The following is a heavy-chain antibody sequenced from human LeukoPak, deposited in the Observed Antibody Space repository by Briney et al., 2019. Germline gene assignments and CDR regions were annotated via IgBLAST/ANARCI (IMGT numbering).Heavy chain of an antibody. CDR1: GYTFTSYG. D-gene: IGHD3-3*01. Sequence: ASVKVSCKASGYTFTSYGISWVRQAPGQGLEWMGWISAYNGNTNYAQKLQGRVTMTTDTSTSTAYMELRSLRSDDTAVYYCARGRSITIFGVVTHDDAFDIWGQGTTVTVSS. J-gene: IGHJ3*02. CDR3: ARGRSITIFGVVTHDDAFDI. V-gene: IGHV1-18*01. CDR2: ISAYNGNT.